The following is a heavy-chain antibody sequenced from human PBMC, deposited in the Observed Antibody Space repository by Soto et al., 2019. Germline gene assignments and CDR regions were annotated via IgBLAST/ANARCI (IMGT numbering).Heavy chain of an antibody. J-gene: IGHJ4*02. CDR1: GFTFSDYH. Sequence: PGGSLRLSCAGSGFTFSDYHMSWIRQTPGKGLEWVSFITSSGSIIFYADSVKGRFTISRDNAKNSLYLQMNSLRAEDTAVYYCARDSQYYYDSTGYYYNFDYWGQGTLVTVSS. CDR3: ARDSQYYYDSTGYYYNFDY. V-gene: IGHV3-11*01. CDR2: ITSSGSII. D-gene: IGHD3-22*01.